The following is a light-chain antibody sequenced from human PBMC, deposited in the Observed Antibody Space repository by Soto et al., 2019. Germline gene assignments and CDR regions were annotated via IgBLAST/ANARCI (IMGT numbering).Light chain of an antibody. V-gene: IGKV1-39*01. CDR3: QQSYSTAKPT. J-gene: IGKJ4*01. CDR2: AAF. CDR1: QSISSY. Sequence: DIQMNQSPSSLSASVGDRVTITCRARQSISSYLNWYQQKPGKAPKLLIYAAFSLQSGVPSRFSASGSGTDFTLTISSLQPEDFATYHCQQSYSTAKPTFGGGTKVEIK.